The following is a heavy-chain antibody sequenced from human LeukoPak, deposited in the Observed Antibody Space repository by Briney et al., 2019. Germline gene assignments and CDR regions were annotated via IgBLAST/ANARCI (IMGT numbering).Heavy chain of an antibody. D-gene: IGHD2-2*01. CDR1: GYTFTSYG. J-gene: IGHJ3*02. CDR2: IIPILGIA. CDR3: ARADCSSTSCYGIAAQSAFDI. Sequence: ASVKVSCKASGYTFTSYGISWVRQAPGQGLEWMGRIIPILGIANYAQKFQGRVTITADKSTSTAYMELSSLRSEDTAVYYCARADCSSTSCYGIAAQSAFDIWGQGTMVTVSS. V-gene: IGHV1-69*04.